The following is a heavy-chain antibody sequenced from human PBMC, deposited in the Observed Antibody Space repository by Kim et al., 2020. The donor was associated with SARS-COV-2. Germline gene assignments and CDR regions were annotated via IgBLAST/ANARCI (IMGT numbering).Heavy chain of an antibody. CDR2: TT. V-gene: IGHV3-74*01. D-gene: IGHD6-13*01. CDR3: ARSPAGPEGY. Sequence: TTAYQDSVKGRFTVARVNAKNTWYLKMNSRRAEDMAVYFCARSPAGPEGYWGQGTLVTVSS. J-gene: IGHJ4*02.